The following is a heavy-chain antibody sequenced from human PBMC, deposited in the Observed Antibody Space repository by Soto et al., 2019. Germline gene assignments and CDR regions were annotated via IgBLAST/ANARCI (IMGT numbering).Heavy chain of an antibody. Sequence: GGSLRLSCAASGFTFSSYAMSWVRQAPGKGLEWVSAISGSGGSTYYADSVKGRFTISRDNSKNTLYLQMNSLRAEDTAIYYCASYVVSSGSSRSFDTWCPGPLVTVSS. CDR1: GFTFSSYA. J-gene: IGHJ5*02. D-gene: IGHD2-15*01. CDR3: ASYVVSSGSSRSFDT. V-gene: IGHV3-23*01. CDR2: ISGSGGST.